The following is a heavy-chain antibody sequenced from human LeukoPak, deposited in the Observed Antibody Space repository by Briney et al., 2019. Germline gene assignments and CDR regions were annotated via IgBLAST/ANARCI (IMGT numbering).Heavy chain of an antibody. Sequence: ASVKVSCKASGGTFSSYAISWVRQAPGRGLEWMGGIIPIFGTANYAQKFQGRVTITADESTSTAYMELSSLRSEDTAVYYCARPDYDFWSGYYPDYYYYYYMDVWGKGTTVTVSS. D-gene: IGHD3-3*01. CDR2: IIPIFGTA. V-gene: IGHV1-69*13. CDR1: GGTFSSYA. CDR3: ARPDYDFWSGYYPDYYYYYYMDV. J-gene: IGHJ6*03.